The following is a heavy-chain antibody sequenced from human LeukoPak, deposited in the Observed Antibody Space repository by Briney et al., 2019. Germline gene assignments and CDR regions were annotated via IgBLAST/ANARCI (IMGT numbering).Heavy chain of an antibody. Sequence: PGRSLRLSCAASGFTFSSYTMHWVRQAPGQGLEWVAVISYDGSNKYYADSVKGRFTISGDTSKNTLYLQMNSLRAEDTAVYYCAAGPEGSGEIDYWGQGTLVTVSS. CDR3: AAGPEGSGEIDY. J-gene: IGHJ4*02. D-gene: IGHD3-10*01. V-gene: IGHV3-30-3*01. CDR1: GFTFSSYT. CDR2: ISYDGSNK.